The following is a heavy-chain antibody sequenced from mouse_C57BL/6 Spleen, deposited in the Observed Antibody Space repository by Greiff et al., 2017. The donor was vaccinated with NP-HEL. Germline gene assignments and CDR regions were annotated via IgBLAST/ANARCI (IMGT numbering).Heavy chain of an antibody. Sequence: EVMLVESGGGLVKPGGSLKLSCAASGFTFRSYAMSWVRQTPEKRLEWVATISDGGSYTYYPDNVKGRFTISRDNAKNNLYLQMSHLKSEDTAMYYCARGDGDDYFDYWGQGTTLTVSS. J-gene: IGHJ2*01. CDR3: ARGDGDDYFDY. CDR2: ISDGGSYT. V-gene: IGHV5-4*03. CDR1: GFTFRSYA. D-gene: IGHD2-3*01.